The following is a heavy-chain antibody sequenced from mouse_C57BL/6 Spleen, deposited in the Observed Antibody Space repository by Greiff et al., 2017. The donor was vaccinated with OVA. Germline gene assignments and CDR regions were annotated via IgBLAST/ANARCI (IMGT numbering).Heavy chain of an antibody. J-gene: IGHJ2*01. CDR2: INPSTGGT. D-gene: IGHD1-1*01. CDR1: GYSFTGYY. Sequence: VQLKESGPELVKPGASVKISCKASGYSFTGYYMNWVKQSPEKSLEWIGEINPSTGGTTYNQKFKAKATLTVDKSSSTAYMQLKSLTSEDSAVYYCARDYGSRVFDYWGQGTTLTVSS. V-gene: IGHV1-42*01. CDR3: ARDYGSRVFDY.